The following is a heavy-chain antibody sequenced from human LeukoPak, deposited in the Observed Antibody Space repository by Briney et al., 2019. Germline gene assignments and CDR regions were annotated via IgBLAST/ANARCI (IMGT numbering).Heavy chain of an antibody. J-gene: IGHJ6*02. Sequence: PGGSLRLSCAASGFTFSSYGMHWVRQAPGKGLEWVAVIWYDGSNKYYADSVKGRFTISRDNAKNTLYLQMNSLRAEDTAVYYCARGHYGSGSYYYYGMDVWGQGTTVTVSS. D-gene: IGHD3-10*01. CDR3: ARGHYGSGSYYYYGMDV. CDR1: GFTFSSYG. CDR2: IWYDGSNK. V-gene: IGHV3-33*01.